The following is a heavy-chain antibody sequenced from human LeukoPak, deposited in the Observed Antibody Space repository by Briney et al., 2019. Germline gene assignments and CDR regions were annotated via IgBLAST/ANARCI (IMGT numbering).Heavy chain of an antibody. CDR3: ARGVPTNTDY. CDR1: GGSISNYY. D-gene: IGHD2-2*01. Sequence: SETLSLTCTVSGGSISNYYWSWIRQPPGKGLEWIGYIYYSGSTNYNPSLKSRVTISVDTSKNQFSLKLSSVTAADTAVNYCARGVPTNTDYWGQGTLVTVSS. CDR2: IYYSGST. V-gene: IGHV4-59*01. J-gene: IGHJ4*02.